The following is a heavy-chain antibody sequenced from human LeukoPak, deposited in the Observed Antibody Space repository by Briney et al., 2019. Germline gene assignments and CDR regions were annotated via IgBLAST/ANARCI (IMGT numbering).Heavy chain of an antibody. CDR3: TTDLVFWSASPDY. D-gene: IGHD3-3*01. V-gene: IGHV3-15*01. CDR1: GLIFNTAW. CDR2: IKSKTYGGTT. Sequence: GESLRLSCAASGLIFNTAWMGWVRQAPGKGLEWVGRIKSKTYGGTTEYAAPVKGRFTISRDDSKNTLYVQMNSLRTEDTAVYYCTTDLVFWSASPDYWGQGTLVAVSS. J-gene: IGHJ4*02.